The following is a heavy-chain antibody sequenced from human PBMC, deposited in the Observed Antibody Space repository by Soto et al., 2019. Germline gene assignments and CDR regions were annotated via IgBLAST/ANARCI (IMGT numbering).Heavy chain of an antibody. CDR1: WYTFSSYG. D-gene: IGHD6-13*01. J-gene: IGHJ5*02. V-gene: IGHV1-18*01. Sequence: QIRLVQSGGEVRTPGASVKVSCKASWYTFSSYGITWGRQAPGQGLEWLGWINPSSGETNYAQKFQGRVTVTTGTSTTTGYMELRNLTFDDPAVYYYARGWYPRFDPWGQGTLVNVSS. CDR2: INPSSGET. CDR3: ARGWYPRFDP.